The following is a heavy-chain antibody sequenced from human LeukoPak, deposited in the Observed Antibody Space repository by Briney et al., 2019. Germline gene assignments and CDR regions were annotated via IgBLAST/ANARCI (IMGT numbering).Heavy chain of an antibody. V-gene: IGHV3-7*03. J-gene: IGHJ4*02. CDR3: ARAAVVTSPFDY. CDR2: IKEDGSER. Sequence: GGSLRLSCEGSAFIFSGHWMNWVRQTPGKGLEWVASIKEDGSERQYVDSVKGRFSISRDNTKGSLFLQLNSLRAEDTAVYYCARAAVVTSPFDYWGQGTLVTVSS. CDR1: AFIFSGHW. D-gene: IGHD4-23*01.